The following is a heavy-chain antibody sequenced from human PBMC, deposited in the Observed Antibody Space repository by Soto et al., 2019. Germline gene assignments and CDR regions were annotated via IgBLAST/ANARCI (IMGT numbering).Heavy chain of an antibody. D-gene: IGHD6-13*01. CDR3: ARIAAAGTNFDY. V-gene: IGHV3-21*04. J-gene: IGHJ4*02. CDR2: ISSSSSYI. CDR1: GFTFSSYS. Sequence: PGGSLRLSCAASGFTFSSYSMNWVRQAPGKGLEWVSSISSSSSYIYYADSVKGRFTISRDKSKNQFSLKLSSVTAADTAVYYCARIAAAGTNFDYWGQGTLVTVSS.